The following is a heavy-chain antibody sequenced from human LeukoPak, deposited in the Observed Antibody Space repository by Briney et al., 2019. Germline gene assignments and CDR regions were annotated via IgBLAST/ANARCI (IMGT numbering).Heavy chain of an antibody. CDR2: IDGASTFI. D-gene: IGHD4-23*01. CDR3: VRSDGGNPLTN. Sequence: GGSLRLSCAAFGFTSRSYNMNWVRQAPGKGLEWMSNIDGASTFIYYADSVKGRFTISRDNAKNSLYLQMNSLRAEDTAVYYCVRSDGGNPLTNWGQGTLVTVSS. V-gene: IGHV3-21*05. CDR1: GFTSRSYN. J-gene: IGHJ4*02.